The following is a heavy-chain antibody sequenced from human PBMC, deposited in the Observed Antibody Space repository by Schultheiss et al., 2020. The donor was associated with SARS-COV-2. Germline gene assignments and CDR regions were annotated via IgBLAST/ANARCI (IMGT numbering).Heavy chain of an antibody. D-gene: IGHD1-7*01. CDR3: ARDQLYNWNYDGY. Sequence: GGSLRLSCAASGFTFSSYSMNWVRQAPGKGLEWVSYISSSSSTIYYADSVKGRFTISRDNSKNTLYLQMNSLRAEDTAVYYCARDQLYNWNYDGYWGQGTLVTVSS. CDR2: ISSSSSTI. V-gene: IGHV3-48*01. CDR1: GFTFSSYS. J-gene: IGHJ4*02.